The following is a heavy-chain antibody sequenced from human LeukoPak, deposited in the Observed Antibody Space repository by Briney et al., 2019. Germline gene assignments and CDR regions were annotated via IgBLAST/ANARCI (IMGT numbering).Heavy chain of an antibody. J-gene: IGHJ4*02. CDR3: ARGSATGLAY. D-gene: IGHD1-1*01. Sequence: SQTLSLTWAVDGGSVSGYSCSWISQPPGKWMEWNGEIDGSGSTNYNPALKSRLTISVDTSKNQFSMKLSSVTAADTAVYYCARGSATGLAYWGQGTLVTVSS. V-gene: IGHV4-34*01. CDR2: IDGSGST. CDR1: GGSVSGYS.